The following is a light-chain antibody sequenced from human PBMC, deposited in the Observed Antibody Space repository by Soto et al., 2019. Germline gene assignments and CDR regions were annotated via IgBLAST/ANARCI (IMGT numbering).Light chain of an antibody. V-gene: IGLV2-23*01. CDR2: EAV. J-gene: IGLJ2*01. CDR1: SRDVGSYNL. CDR3: SSYVGTYGLL. Sequence: QSALTQPASVSGSPGQSITISCTGTSRDVGSYNLVSWYQQHPGKAPKLIIYEAVERPSGISNRFSGFKSGNTASLTISGLQADDEADYYCSSYVGTYGLLFGGGTKLTVL.